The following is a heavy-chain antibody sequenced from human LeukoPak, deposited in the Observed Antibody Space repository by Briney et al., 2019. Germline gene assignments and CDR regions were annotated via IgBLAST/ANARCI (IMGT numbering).Heavy chain of an antibody. Sequence: SETLSLTCTVSGGSISSRYWTWIRQSPGKGLEWIGYIYYSGSTNYNPSLKSRVTISVDTSENQFSLKLSSVTAADTAVYYCARGGSYVDYWGQGTLVTVSS. CDR3: ARGGSYVDY. V-gene: IGHV4-59*11. D-gene: IGHD1-26*01. J-gene: IGHJ4*02. CDR1: GGSISSRY. CDR2: IYYSGST.